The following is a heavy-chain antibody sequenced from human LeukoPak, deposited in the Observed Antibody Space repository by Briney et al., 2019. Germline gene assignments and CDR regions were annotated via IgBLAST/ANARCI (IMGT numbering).Heavy chain of an antibody. D-gene: IGHD1-1*01. CDR1: GFTFSSYA. V-gene: IGHV3-30-3*01. J-gene: IGHJ4*02. Sequence: RGSLRLSCAASGFTFSSYAMHWVRQAPGKGLEWVAVISYDGSNKYYADSVKGRFTISRDNSKNTLYLQMNSLRAEDTAVYYCARGGWKQKTYYFDYWGQGTLVTVSS. CDR2: ISYDGSNK. CDR3: ARGGWKQKTYYFDY.